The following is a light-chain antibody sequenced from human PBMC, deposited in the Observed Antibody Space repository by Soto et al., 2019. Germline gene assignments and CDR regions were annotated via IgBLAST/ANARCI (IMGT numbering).Light chain of an antibody. CDR1: QAVPNN. Sequence: DIHLTQSPSFLSASVGDRVTITCRPSQAVPNNMAWYQQKPGKPPKLLIYEESTLHSGVPSRFSGRKSGTQFTLTISSLQPEDFATYFCQQLNTYSSFGGGTKVDI. CDR3: QQLNTYSS. CDR2: EES. J-gene: IGKJ4*01. V-gene: IGKV1-9*01.